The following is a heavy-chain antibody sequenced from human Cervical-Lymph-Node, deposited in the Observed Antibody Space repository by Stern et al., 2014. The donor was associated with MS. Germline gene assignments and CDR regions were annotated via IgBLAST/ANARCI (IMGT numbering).Heavy chain of an antibody. CDR2: IDWDGDK. V-gene: IGHV2-70*01. D-gene: IGHD7-27*01. CDR1: GFSLTTTGMC. CDR3: ARTPGQTNTWGLDY. J-gene: IGHJ4*02. Sequence: QVTLRESGPALVKPTQTLTLTCTFSGFSLTTTGMCVTWIRQPPGKGLEWLALIDWDGDKYYSTSLKTRLTISQDTSKSQVVLTVTNMDPVDTATYFCARTPGQTNTWGLDYWGQGALVTFSS.